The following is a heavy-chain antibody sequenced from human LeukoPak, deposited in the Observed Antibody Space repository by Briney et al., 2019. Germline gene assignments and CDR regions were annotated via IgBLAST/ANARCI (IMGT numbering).Heavy chain of an antibody. CDR2: IYYSGST. J-gene: IGHJ4*02. V-gene: IGHV4-30-4*08. Sequence: SQTLSLTCTVSGGSISSGDYYWSWIRQPPGKGLEWIGYIYYSGSTYYNPSLKSRVTISVDTSKSQFSLKLSSVTAADTAVYYCARIPVADPFDYWGQGALVTVSS. CDR1: GGSISSGDYY. D-gene: IGHD6-19*01. CDR3: ARIPVADPFDY.